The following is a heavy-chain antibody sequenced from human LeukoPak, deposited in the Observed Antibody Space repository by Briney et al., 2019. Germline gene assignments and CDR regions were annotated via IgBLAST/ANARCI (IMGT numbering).Heavy chain of an antibody. CDR2: IYHSGST. J-gene: IGHJ3*02. CDR3: ARRPGYGAFDI. D-gene: IGHD1-1*01. Sequence: SETLSLTCAVSGYSISSGYYWGWIRQPPGKGLEWIGSIYHSGSTYYNPSLKSRVTISVDTSKNQFSLKLSSVTAADTAVYYCARRPGYGAFDIWGQGTMVTASS. V-gene: IGHV4-38-2*01. CDR1: GYSISSGYY.